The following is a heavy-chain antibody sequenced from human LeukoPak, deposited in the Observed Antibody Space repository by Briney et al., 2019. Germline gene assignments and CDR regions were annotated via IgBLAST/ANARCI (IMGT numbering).Heavy chain of an antibody. CDR2: ISSSSSTI. Sequence: GGSLRLSCAASGFTFSSSPMHWVRQVPGKGLEWVSYISSSSSTIYYADSVKGRFTISRDNAKNSLYLQMNSLRAEDTAVYYCARDGYCSGSSCYSTTDYWGQGTLVTVSS. J-gene: IGHJ4*02. CDR1: GFTFSSSP. CDR3: ARDGYCSGSSCYSTTDY. D-gene: IGHD2-15*01. V-gene: IGHV3-48*04.